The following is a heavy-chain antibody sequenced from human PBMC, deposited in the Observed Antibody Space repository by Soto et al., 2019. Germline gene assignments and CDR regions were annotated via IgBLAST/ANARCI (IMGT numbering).Heavy chain of an antibody. D-gene: IGHD3-3*01. J-gene: IGHJ6*02. CDR1: GFTFSRYA. CDR3: ARDRYSYYDFWSGSLPYYYYGMDV. CDR2: ISGSGGST. Sequence: CAASGFTFSRYAISWVRQAPGKGLEWVSAISGSGGSTYYVDSVKGRFTISRDNAKNSLYLQMNSLRAEDTAVYYCARDRYSYYDFWSGSLPYYYYGMDVWGQGTTVTVSS. V-gene: IGHV3-23*01.